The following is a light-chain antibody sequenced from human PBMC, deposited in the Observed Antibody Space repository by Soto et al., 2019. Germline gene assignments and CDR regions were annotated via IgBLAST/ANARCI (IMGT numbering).Light chain of an antibody. V-gene: IGLV2-23*03. CDR1: SSDVGSYNL. CDR2: EGS. Sequence: QSALTQPASVSGSPGQSITISCTGTSSDVGSYNLVSWYQQHPGKAPKLMIYEGSKRPSGVSNSFSGSKSGNTASLTISGLQAEDEADYYCCSYAGSSNFVFGGGTKVTVL. CDR3: CSYAGSSNFV. J-gene: IGLJ2*01.